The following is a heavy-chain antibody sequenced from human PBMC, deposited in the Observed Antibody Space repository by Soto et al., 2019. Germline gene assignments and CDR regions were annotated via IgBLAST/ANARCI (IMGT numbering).Heavy chain of an antibody. D-gene: IGHD3-22*01. Sequence: EVQLLESGGGLVQPGGSLRLSCAASGFTFSSYAMSWVRQAPGKGLEWVSAISGSDGSTYYADSVKGRFTISRDNSKNTLYLQMNSLRAEDTAVYYCAKDAPAYYYDSSGYYLVASLEKFDYWGQGTLVTVSS. V-gene: IGHV3-23*01. CDR3: AKDAPAYYYDSSGYYLVASLEKFDY. J-gene: IGHJ4*02. CDR2: ISGSDGST. CDR1: GFTFSSYA.